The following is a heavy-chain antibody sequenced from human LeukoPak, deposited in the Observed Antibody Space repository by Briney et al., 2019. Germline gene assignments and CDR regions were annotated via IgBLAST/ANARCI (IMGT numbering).Heavy chain of an antibody. D-gene: IGHD6-13*01. Sequence: LGESLKISCKGSGYSFTSYWIGWVRQMPGKGLEWMGIIYPGDSDTRYSPSFQGQVTISADKSISTAYLQWSSLKASDTVMYYCARFLTLGIAAAGDAFDIWGQGTMVTVSS. CDR3: ARFLTLGIAAAGDAFDI. V-gene: IGHV5-51*01. J-gene: IGHJ3*02. CDR2: IYPGDSDT. CDR1: GYSFTSYW.